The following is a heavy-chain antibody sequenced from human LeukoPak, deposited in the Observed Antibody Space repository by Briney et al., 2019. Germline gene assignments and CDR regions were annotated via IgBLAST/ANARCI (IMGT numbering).Heavy chain of an antibody. CDR1: GFTFSSYE. CDR3: ARDGQRWPIYY. V-gene: IGHV3-48*03. J-gene: IGHJ4*02. Sequence: TGGSLRLSCAASGFTFSSYEMIWVRQAPGKGLEWISYISSNGSNTYYADSLKGRFTISRGNAKNSLYLQMNSLRAEDTAVYYCARDGQRWPIYYWGQGTLVTVSS. CDR2: ISSNGSNT. D-gene: IGHD6-19*01.